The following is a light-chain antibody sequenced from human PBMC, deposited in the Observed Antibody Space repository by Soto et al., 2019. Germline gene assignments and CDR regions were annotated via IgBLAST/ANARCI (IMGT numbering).Light chain of an antibody. Sequence: DIQLTQSPSFLSASVGDRVTITCRASQGISSYLAWYQQKPGKAPKLLSYAASTLQSGVPSKFSGSGSGTEFTLTISSLQPEDFATYYCQQLNSDPLSIPFGQGTRLEIK. CDR2: AAS. CDR1: QGISSY. CDR3: QQLNSDPLSIP. V-gene: IGKV1-9*01. J-gene: IGKJ5*01.